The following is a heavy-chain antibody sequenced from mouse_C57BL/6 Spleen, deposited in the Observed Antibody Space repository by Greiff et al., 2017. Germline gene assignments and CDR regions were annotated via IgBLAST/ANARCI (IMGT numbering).Heavy chain of an antibody. J-gene: IGHJ1*03. Sequence: QVQLQQPGAELVKPGASVTMSCKASGYTFTSYWITWVKQRPGQGLEWIGDIYPGSGSTNYNEKFKSKATLTVDTSSSTAYMQLSSLTSEDSAVYYCARSYYYGSNWYCDVWGTGTTVTVSS. V-gene: IGHV1-55*01. CDR2: IYPGSGST. CDR3: ARSYYYGSNWYCDV. D-gene: IGHD1-1*01. CDR1: GYTFTSYW.